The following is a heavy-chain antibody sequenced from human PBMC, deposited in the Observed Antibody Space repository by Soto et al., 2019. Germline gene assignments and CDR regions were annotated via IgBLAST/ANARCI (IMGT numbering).Heavy chain of an antibody. CDR2: ISGSGGST. CDR3: AKLSYDSSGYYVYYYYGMDV. CDR1: GFTFSSYA. Sequence: PGGSLRLSCADSGFTFSSYAMSWVRQAPGKGLEWVSAISGSGGSTYYADSVKGRFTISRDNSKNTLYLQMNSLRAEDTAVYYCAKLSYDSSGYYVYYYYGMDVWGQGTTVTVSS. J-gene: IGHJ6*02. V-gene: IGHV3-23*01. D-gene: IGHD3-22*01.